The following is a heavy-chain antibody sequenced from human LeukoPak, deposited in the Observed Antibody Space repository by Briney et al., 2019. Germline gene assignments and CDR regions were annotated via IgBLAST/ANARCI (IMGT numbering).Heavy chain of an antibody. CDR2: IRYDGSDE. CDR1: GFIFSSYG. CDR3: AKAPLGPYRHGHYFYYYYMDV. J-gene: IGHJ6*03. Sequence: GGSLRLSCAASGFIFSSYGMHWVRQAPGKGLEWVAFIRYDGSDESYADFVKGRFTISRDNSKNTLYLQMNTLRGEDTAMYFCAKAPLGPYRHGHYFYYYYMDVWGKGTTVTVSS. V-gene: IGHV3-30*02. D-gene: IGHD2-2*02.